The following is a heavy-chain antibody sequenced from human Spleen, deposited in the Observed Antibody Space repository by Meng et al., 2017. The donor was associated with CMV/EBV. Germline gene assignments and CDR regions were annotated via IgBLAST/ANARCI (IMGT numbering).Heavy chain of an antibody. CDR1: GYTFTSYG. D-gene: IGHD6-6*01. CDR3: ARDSPSLYSSSPGIDF. CDR2: ICVYTDNT. J-gene: IGHJ4*02. Sequence: ASVKVSCKTSGYTFTSYGISWVRQAPGQGLEWMGWICVYTDNTSSAQKYQGRLTMTTDTSTSTAYMEVRSLRSDDTAVYYCARDSPSLYSSSPGIDFWGQGTLVTVSS. V-gene: IGHV1-18*01.